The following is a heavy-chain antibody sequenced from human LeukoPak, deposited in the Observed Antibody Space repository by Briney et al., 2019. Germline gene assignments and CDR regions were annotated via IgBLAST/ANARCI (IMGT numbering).Heavy chain of an antibody. CDR2: INHSGST. D-gene: IGHD3-22*01. CDR3: ARDAFETYYYDSSGYRFDY. Sequence: SETLSLTCAVYGGSFSGYSWSWIRQPPGKGLEWIGEINHSGSTNYNPSLKSRVTISVDTSKNQFSLKLSSVTAADTAVYYCARDAFETYYYDSSGYRFDYWGQGTLVTVSS. J-gene: IGHJ4*02. V-gene: IGHV4-34*01. CDR1: GGSFSGYS.